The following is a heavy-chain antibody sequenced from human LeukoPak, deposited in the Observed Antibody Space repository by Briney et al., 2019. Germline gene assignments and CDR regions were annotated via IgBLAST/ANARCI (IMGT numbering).Heavy chain of an antibody. CDR1: GFTFSSYG. Sequence: GGSLRLSCAASGFTFSSYGMHWVRQAPGKGLEWVAFIRYDGSNKYYADSVKGRFTISRDNSKNTLYLQMNSLRAEDTAVYYCAVYDSSGYYPGNWFDPWGQGTLVTVSS. V-gene: IGHV3-30*02. CDR3: AVYDSSGYYPGNWFDP. J-gene: IGHJ5*02. D-gene: IGHD3-22*01. CDR2: IRYDGSNK.